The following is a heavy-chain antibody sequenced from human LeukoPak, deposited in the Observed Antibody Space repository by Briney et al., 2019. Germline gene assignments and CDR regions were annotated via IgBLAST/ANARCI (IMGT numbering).Heavy chain of an antibody. V-gene: IGHV1-69*05. CDR2: IIPIFGTA. CDR1: GYTFTSYG. CDR3: ARVIVGATTGANWFDP. D-gene: IGHD1-26*01. J-gene: IGHJ5*02. Sequence: GASVKVSCKASGYTFTSYGISWVRQAPGQGLEWMGGIIPIFGTANYAQKFQGRVTITTDESTSTAYMELSSLRSEDTAVYYCARVIVGATTGANWFDPWGQGTLVTVSS.